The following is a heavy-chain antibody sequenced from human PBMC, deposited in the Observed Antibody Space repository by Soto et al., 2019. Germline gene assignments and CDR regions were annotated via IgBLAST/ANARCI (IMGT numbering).Heavy chain of an antibody. Sequence: ASVKVSCKASGYTFTSYYMHWVRQAPGQGLEWMGIINPSGGSTSYAQKFQGRVTMTRDTSTSTVYMELSSLRSEDTAVYYCATSGYSYEALDYWGQGTLVTVSS. V-gene: IGHV1-46*03. J-gene: IGHJ4*02. CDR3: ATSGYSYEALDY. D-gene: IGHD5-18*01. CDR1: GYTFTSYY. CDR2: INPSGGST.